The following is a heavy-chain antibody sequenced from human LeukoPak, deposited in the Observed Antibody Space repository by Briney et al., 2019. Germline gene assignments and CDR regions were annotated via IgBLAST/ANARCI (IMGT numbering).Heavy chain of an antibody. CDR3: ARYSSGCPYHFDY. D-gene: IGHD6-19*01. CDR2: IYYSGST. V-gene: IGHV4-59*01. CDR1: GDSIRSYY. J-gene: IGHJ4*02. Sequence: PSETLSLSCTVSGDSIRSYYWSGIRQPPGKGLEWVGYIYYSGSTNYNPSLKSRVTFSVDTSKSQFSLKLTSVTAADTAVYYCARYSSGCPYHFDYWGQGILVTVSS.